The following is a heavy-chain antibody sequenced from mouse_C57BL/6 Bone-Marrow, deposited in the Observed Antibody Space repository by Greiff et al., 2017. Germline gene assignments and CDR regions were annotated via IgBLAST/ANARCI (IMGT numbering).Heavy chain of an antibody. D-gene: IGHD4-1*01. CDR2: IDPENGDT. CDR3: TTEGWDFYWYFDV. Sequence: EVQLQQSGAELVRPGASVKLSCTASGFNIKDDYMHWVKQRPEQGLEWIGWIDPENGDTEYASKFQGKATITADTSSNTAYLQLSSLTSEDTAVYYCTTEGWDFYWYFDVWGTGTTVTVSS. CDR1: GFNIKDDY. J-gene: IGHJ1*03. V-gene: IGHV14-4*01.